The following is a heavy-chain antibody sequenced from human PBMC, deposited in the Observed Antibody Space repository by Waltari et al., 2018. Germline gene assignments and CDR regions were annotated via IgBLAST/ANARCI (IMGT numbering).Heavy chain of an antibody. Sequence: QVQLQESGPGLVKPSQTLSLICTVSGGSISSGDYYWSWIRQPPGKGLEWIGYIYHSGSTYYNPSLKSRVTISVDTSKNQFSLKLSSVTAADTAVYYCARDYSYEHSSGYYKSPGGMDVWGQGTTVTVSS. D-gene: IGHD3-22*01. CDR2: IYHSGST. V-gene: IGHV4-30-4*08. CDR3: ARDYSYEHSSGYYKSPGGMDV. CDR1: GGSISSGDYY. J-gene: IGHJ6*02.